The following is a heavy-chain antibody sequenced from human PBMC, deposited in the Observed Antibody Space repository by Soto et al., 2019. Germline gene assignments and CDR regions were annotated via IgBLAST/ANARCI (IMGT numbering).Heavy chain of an antibody. CDR3: AREGPGSIAARSLPFDY. CDR2: ISSSSSSYI. CDR1: GFTFSSYS. V-gene: IGHV3-21*01. D-gene: IGHD6-6*01. Sequence: GGSLRLSCAASGFTFSSYSMNWVRQAPGKGLEWVSSISSSSSSYIYYADSVKGRFTISRDNAKNSLYLQMNSLRAEDTAVYYCAREGPGSIAARSLPFDYWGQGTLVTVSS. J-gene: IGHJ4*02.